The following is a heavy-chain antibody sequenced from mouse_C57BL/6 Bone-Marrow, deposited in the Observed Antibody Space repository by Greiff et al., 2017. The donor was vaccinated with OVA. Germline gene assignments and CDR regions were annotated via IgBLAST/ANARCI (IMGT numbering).Heavy chain of an antibody. CDR1: GYAFSSSW. J-gene: IGHJ2*01. CDR2: IYPGDGDT. D-gene: IGHD1-1*01. V-gene: IGHV1-82*01. Sequence: QVQLQQSGPELVKPGASVKISCKASGYAFSSSWMNWVQQRPGKGLEWIGRIYPGDGDTNYNGKFKGKATPPADKSSTTAYMQLRHLTSEDSAVSFSEYAYYYGSSFYFADWGQGTTLTVSS. CDR3: EYAYYYGSSFYFAD.